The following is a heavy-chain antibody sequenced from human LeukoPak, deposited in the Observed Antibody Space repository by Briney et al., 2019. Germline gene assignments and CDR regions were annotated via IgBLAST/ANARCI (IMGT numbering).Heavy chain of an antibody. J-gene: IGHJ1*01. Sequence: KPSETLSLTCAVYGGSFSGYYWTWIRQPPGKGLEWIGEINHSGSTNYNPSLKSRVTISVDTSKNQFSLRLTSVTAADTALYYCARPTTVTTHYFQHWGQGTLVTVSS. CDR1: GGSFSGYY. V-gene: IGHV4-34*01. CDR3: ARPTTVTTHYFQH. D-gene: IGHD4-17*01. CDR2: INHSGST.